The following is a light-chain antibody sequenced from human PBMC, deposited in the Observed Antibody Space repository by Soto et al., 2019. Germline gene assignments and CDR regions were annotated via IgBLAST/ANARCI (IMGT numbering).Light chain of an antibody. CDR3: QQSYSTPHT. CDR1: QSISTY. V-gene: IGKV1-39*01. Sequence: DIQMTQSPSSLSASVGDRVSITCRASQSISTYLNWYQQKPGKAPKLLIYAASSLQSGVPSRFSGSGSGTDFTITISSLQPEDVAAYYCQQSYSTPHTFGQGTKLEIK. J-gene: IGKJ2*01. CDR2: AAS.